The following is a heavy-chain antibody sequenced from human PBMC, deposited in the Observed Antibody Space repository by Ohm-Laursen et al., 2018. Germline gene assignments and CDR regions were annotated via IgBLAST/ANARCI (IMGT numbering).Heavy chain of an antibody. D-gene: IGHD1-26*01. CDR3: ATLVGATGAVDY. CDR2: TWAITGNT. V-gene: IGHV3-33*01. Sequence: SLRLSCAASGFTLNSYGIHWVRQAPGKGLEWVAVTWAITGNTYYADSVKGRFTISRDNSKSTVYLQMNSLTVEDTAVYYCATLVGATGAVDYWGQGTLVTVPP. J-gene: IGHJ4*02. CDR1: GFTLNSYG.